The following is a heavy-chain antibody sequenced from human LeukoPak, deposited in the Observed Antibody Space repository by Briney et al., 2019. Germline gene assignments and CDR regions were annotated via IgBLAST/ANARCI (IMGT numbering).Heavy chain of an antibody. CDR3: ARDPPSFQH. V-gene: IGHV3-33*01. CDR1: GLTFRSYG. J-gene: IGHJ1*01. Sequence: PGRSLRLSCVASGLTFRSYGMHWVRQAPGKGLEWVAVIWYDGSNKYYADSVKGRFTISRDNSKNTLYLQMNSLRAEDTAVYYCARDPPSFQHWGQGTLVTVSS. CDR2: IWYDGSNK.